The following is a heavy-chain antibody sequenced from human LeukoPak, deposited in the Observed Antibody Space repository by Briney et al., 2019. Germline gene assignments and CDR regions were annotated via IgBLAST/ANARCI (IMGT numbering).Heavy chain of an antibody. CDR2: IYYSGST. J-gene: IGHJ4*02. Sequence: PSETLSLTCTVSGGSISSYYWSWIRQPPGKGLEWIGYIYYSGSTNYNPSLKSRVTISVDTSKNQFSLKLSSVTAADTAVYYCARHPGIAVDGADFDYWGQGTLVTISS. CDR3: ARHPGIAVDGADFDY. D-gene: IGHD6-19*01. CDR1: GGSISSYY. V-gene: IGHV4-59*08.